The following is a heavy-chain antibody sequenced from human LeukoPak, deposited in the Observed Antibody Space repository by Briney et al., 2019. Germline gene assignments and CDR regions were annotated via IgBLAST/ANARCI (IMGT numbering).Heavy chain of an antibody. Sequence: SETLSLTCVVSGGSITSHYWSWVRQSPGKGPEWIGNVFNSGTTNYNPSLESRVSISVDTSKNQFSLKVTSVTAADTAVYFCARGLWFGEQDGFGIWGPGTVVTVAS. V-gene: IGHV4-59*11. D-gene: IGHD3-10*01. CDR2: VFNSGTT. J-gene: IGHJ3*02. CDR3: ARGLWFGEQDGFGI. CDR1: GGSITSHY.